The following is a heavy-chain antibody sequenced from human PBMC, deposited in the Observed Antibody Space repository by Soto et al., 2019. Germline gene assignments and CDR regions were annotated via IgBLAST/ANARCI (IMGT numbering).Heavy chain of an antibody. Sequence: SETLSLTCTVSGGSISSSSYYWGWIRQPPGKGLEWIGSIYYSGSTYYNPSLKSRVTISVDTSKNQFSLKLSSVTAADRAVYYCAGEVVTMVRGDPNWFDPWGQGTLVTVSS. CDR2: IYYSGST. CDR1: GGSISSSSYY. J-gene: IGHJ5*02. CDR3: AGEVVTMVRGDPNWFDP. V-gene: IGHV4-39*01. D-gene: IGHD3-10*01.